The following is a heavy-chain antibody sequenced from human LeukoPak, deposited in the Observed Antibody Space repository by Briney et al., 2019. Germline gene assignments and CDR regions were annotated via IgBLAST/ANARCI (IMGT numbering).Heavy chain of an antibody. CDR2: ISGDGYST. J-gene: IGHJ5*02. CDR3: VKVGLGYCSSTSCYVSSP. D-gene: IGHD2-2*01. Sequence: GGSLRLSCSASGFNFSNYPMYWVRQAPGKGLDYVSAISGDGYSTYYADSEKDRFTISRDNSKNTLYLQMSSLRAEDTAVYYCVKVGLGYCSSTSCYVSSPWGQGTLLTVSS. CDR1: GFNFSNYP. V-gene: IGHV3-64D*06.